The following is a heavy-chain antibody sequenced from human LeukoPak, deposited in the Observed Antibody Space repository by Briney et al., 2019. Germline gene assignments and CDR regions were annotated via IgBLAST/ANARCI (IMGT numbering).Heavy chain of an antibody. CDR2: IYHGGST. CDR3: ARLRRVIAAAGSRDSFDP. J-gene: IGHJ5*02. D-gene: IGHD6-13*01. V-gene: IGHV4-38-2*02. CDR1: GYSISSGYY. Sequence: SETLSLTCTVSGYSISSGYYWGWIRPPPGKGLEWIGSIYHGGSTYYNPSLKSRVTISVDTSKNQFSLKLSSVTAADTAVYYCARLRRVIAAAGSRDSFDPWGQGTLVTVSS.